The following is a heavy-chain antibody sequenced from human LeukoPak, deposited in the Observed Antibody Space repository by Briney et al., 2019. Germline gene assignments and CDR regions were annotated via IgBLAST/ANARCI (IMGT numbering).Heavy chain of an antibody. J-gene: IGHJ3*02. CDR2: INPNSGGT. CDR3: ARESSTVVNVGAFDI. D-gene: IGHD4-23*01. CDR1: GYTFTGYY. Sequence: ASVKVSCKASGYTFTGYYMHWLRQAPGQGLEWMGWINPNSGGTNYAQKFQGRVTMTRDTSISTAYMELSRLRSDDTAVYYCARESSTVVNVGAFDIWGQGTMVTVSS. V-gene: IGHV1-2*02.